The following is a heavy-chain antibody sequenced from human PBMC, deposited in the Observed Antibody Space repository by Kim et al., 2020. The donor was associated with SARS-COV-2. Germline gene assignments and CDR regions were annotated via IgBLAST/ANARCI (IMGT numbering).Heavy chain of an antibody. Sequence: SETLSLTCAVSGGSISSSNWWSWVRQPPGKGLEWIGEIYHSGSTNYNPSLKSRVTISVDKSKNQFSLKLSSVTAADTAVYYCARLTNRFWSGYRGWWFDPWGQGTLVTVSS. CDR3: ARLTNRFWSGYRGWWFDP. V-gene: IGHV4-4*02. J-gene: IGHJ5*02. CDR1: GGSISSSNW. CDR2: IYHSGST. D-gene: IGHD3-3*01.